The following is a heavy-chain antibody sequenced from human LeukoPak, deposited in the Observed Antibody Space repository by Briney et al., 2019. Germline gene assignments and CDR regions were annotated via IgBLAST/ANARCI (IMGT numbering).Heavy chain of an antibody. CDR3: ARGFGGDP. J-gene: IGHJ5*02. CDR2: INPNSGGT. V-gene: IGHV1-2*02. CDR1: GYTFTAYY. Sequence: GASVKVSCKASGYTFTAYYLHWVRQAPGQGLEWMGWINPNSGGTNYAQSFQGRVSITRDTSISTAYMELSRLTSDDTALYSCARGFGGDPWGQGTLVTVSS. D-gene: IGHD4-23*01.